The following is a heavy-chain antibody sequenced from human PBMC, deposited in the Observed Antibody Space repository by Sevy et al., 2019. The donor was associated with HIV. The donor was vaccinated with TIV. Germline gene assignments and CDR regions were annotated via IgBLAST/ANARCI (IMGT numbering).Heavy chain of an antibody. J-gene: IGHJ4*02. CDR2: MNPNSGET. D-gene: IGHD3-10*01. V-gene: IGHV1-8*01. CDR3: ARDEQRPYYYGSGNMGH. CDR1: GYTFTNYE. Sequence: ASVKVSCKASGYTFTNYEINWMRQATGQGLEWMGRMNPNSGETGYAPQFHGRVTMTRNTSLKIAYMELSSLTSDDTAVYYCARDEQRPYYYGSGNMGHWGQGTLVTVSS.